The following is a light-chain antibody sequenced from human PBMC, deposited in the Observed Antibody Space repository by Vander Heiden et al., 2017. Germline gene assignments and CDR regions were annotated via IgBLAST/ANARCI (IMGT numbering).Light chain of an antibody. CDR3: QSYDSSLSADV. J-gene: IGLJ1*01. Sequence: QSVLTQPPSVSGAPGQRVTISCTGSSPNIGAGYDVHWYQQLPGTAPKRHSSGNSNRPSGVPDRVSGSKAGTSASLDITGLQAEDEADYYCQSYDSSLSADVFGTGTKVTVL. V-gene: IGLV1-40*01. CDR2: GNS. CDR1: SPNIGAGYD.